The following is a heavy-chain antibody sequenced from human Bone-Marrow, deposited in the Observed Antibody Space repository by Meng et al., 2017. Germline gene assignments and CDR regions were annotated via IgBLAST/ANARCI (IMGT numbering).Heavy chain of an antibody. CDR3: ARDVGYYDFWSGSS. CDR2: IKQDGSEK. D-gene: IGHD3-3*01. Sequence: GGSLRLSCAASGFTFSSYWMSWVRQAPGKGLEWVANIKQDGSEKYYVDSAKGRFTISRDNAKNSLYLQMNSLRAEDTAVYYCARDVGYYDFWSGSSWGQGTLVTVSS. J-gene: IGHJ5*02. CDR1: GFTFSSYW. V-gene: IGHV3-7*01.